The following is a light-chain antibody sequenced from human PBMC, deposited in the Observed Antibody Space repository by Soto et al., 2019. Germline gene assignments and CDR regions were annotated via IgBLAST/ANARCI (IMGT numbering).Light chain of an antibody. CDR2: DAS. V-gene: IGKV3-20*01. CDR3: QQYGTSPWT. CDR1: QSVSSSY. J-gene: IGKJ1*01. Sequence: EIVLTQSPGTLSLSPGEGDTLTCRASQSVSSSYLAWYQQKPGQAPRLLIYDASSRATGIPDRFSGSGSGTDFTLTISRLEPEDFAVYYCQQYGTSPWTFGQGTKVEIK.